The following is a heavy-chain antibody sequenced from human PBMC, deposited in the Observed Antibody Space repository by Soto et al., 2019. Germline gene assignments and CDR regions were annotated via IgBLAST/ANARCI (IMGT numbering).Heavy chain of an antibody. D-gene: IGHD3-3*01. CDR2: INHSGST. Sequence: SETLSLTCAVYGGSFSGYYWSWIRQPPGKGLEWIGEINHSGSTNYNPSPKSRVTISVDTSKNQFSLKLSSVTAADTAVYYCARWGGLRFLEWLPNTLYYYYGMDVWGQGTLVTVSS. CDR3: ARWGGLRFLEWLPNTLYYYYGMDV. J-gene: IGHJ6*02. CDR1: GGSFSGYY. V-gene: IGHV4-34*01.